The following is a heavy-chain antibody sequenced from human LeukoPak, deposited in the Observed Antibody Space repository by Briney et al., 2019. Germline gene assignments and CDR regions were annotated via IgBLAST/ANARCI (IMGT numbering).Heavy chain of an antibody. CDR3: ASWNDCSSTSCYAHDY. J-gene: IGHJ4*02. CDR2: INPNSGGT. Sequence: ASVKVSCKASGYTFTGYYMHWVRQAPGQGLEWMGWINPNSGGTNYAQKFQGRVTTTRDTSISTAYMELSRLRSDDTAVYYCASWNDCSSTSCYAHDYWGQGTLVTVSS. D-gene: IGHD2-2*01. V-gene: IGHV1-2*02. CDR1: GYTFTGYY.